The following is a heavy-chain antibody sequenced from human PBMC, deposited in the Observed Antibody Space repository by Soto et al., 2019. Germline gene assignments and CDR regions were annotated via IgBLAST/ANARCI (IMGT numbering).Heavy chain of an antibody. CDR2: INHSGST. CDR3: ARFGMVRGVISYPPYYYYYYMDV. V-gene: IGHV4-34*01. Sequence: QVQLQQWGAGLLKPSETLSLTCAVYGGSFSGYYWSWIRQPPGKGLEWIGEINHSGSTNYNPSLKSRVTISVDTSKNQFSLKLSSVTAADTAVYYCARFGMVRGVISYPPYYYYYYMDVWGKGTTVTVSS. J-gene: IGHJ6*03. D-gene: IGHD3-10*01. CDR1: GGSFSGYY.